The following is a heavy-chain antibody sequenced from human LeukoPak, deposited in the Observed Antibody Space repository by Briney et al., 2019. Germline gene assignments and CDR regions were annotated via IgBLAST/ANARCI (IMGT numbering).Heavy chain of an antibody. CDR1: GGSISSYY. J-gene: IGHJ5*02. Sequence: PSETLSLTCTVSGGSISSYYWSWIRQPPGKGLEWIGYIYTSGSTNYNPSLKSRVTVSVDTSKNQFSLKLSSVTAADTAVYYCARQKLELRGWFDPWGQGTLVTVSS. V-gene: IGHV4-4*09. CDR3: ARQKLELRGWFDP. CDR2: IYTSGST. D-gene: IGHD1-7*01.